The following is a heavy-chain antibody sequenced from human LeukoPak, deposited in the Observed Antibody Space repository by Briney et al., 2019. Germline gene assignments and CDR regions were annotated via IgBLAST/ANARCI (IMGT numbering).Heavy chain of an antibody. CDR1: GFTVSSNS. CDR3: AKDPRTGAVSGIFYFDY. Sequence: GGSLRLSCTVSGFTVSSNSMSWVRQAPGKGLEWVAVIVYDGSEKYYKESVKGRFTISRDNSKNTLYLQMDSLRPEDTAVYYCAKDPRTGAVSGIFYFDYWGQGTLLTVSS. V-gene: IGHV3-30*04. CDR2: IVYDGSEK. J-gene: IGHJ4*02. D-gene: IGHD6-19*01.